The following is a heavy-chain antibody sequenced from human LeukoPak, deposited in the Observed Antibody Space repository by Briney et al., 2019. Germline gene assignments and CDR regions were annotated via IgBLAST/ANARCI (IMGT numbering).Heavy chain of an antibody. J-gene: IGHJ4*02. Sequence: GGSLRVSCSASGFTFSIYGMNWVRQAPGKGLEYVAAISRNGDRTNYADSVKGRFTISRDNSKNTLYLQMSSLRVEDTALYYCMKDLDGNDGYWGQGTLVSVSS. D-gene: IGHD1-1*01. CDR3: MKDLDGNDGY. V-gene: IGHV3-64D*06. CDR1: GFTFSIYG. CDR2: ISRNGDRT.